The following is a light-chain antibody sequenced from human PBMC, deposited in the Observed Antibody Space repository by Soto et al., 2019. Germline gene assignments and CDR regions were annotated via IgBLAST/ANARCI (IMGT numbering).Light chain of an antibody. V-gene: IGKV1-5*01. J-gene: IGKJ1*01. CDR3: QQRGNWPPTWT. CDR1: QGISSW. CDR2: DAS. Sequence: DIQMTQSPSTLSASVGDRVTISCRASQGISSWLAWYQQKPGKAPKLLIYDASSLESGVPSRFSGSGSGTDFTLTINGLEPEDSAVYYCQQRGNWPPTWTFGQGTKVDIK.